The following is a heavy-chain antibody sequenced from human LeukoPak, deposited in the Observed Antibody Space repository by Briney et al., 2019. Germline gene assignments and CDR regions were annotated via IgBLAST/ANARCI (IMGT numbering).Heavy chain of an antibody. CDR2: MSSSSTYI. CDR3: AKPIAAAEFDY. V-gene: IGHV3-21*01. CDR1: GFTFSSYT. Sequence: PGGSLRLSCVASGFTFSSYTMNWVRQAPGQGLEWVSSMSSSSTYIYYAYSVRGRFTISRDNAKKSLDLQMNSLRAEDTAVYYCAKPIAAAEFDYWGQGTLVTVSS. D-gene: IGHD6-13*01. J-gene: IGHJ4*02.